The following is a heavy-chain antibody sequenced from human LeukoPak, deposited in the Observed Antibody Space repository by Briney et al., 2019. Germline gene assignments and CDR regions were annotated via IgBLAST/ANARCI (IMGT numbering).Heavy chain of an antibody. D-gene: IGHD2-2*01. J-gene: IGHJ6*02. V-gene: IGHV3-21*01. CDR2: ISSSSSYI. Sequence: TGGSLRLSCAASGFTFSSYSMNWVRQAPGKGLEWVSSISSSSSYIYYADSVKGRFTISRDNAKNSLYLQMNSLRAEDTAVYYCARGYCSSSCYGYYYYGMDVWGQGTTVTVSS. CDR3: ARGYCSSSCYGYYYYGMDV. CDR1: GFTFSSYS.